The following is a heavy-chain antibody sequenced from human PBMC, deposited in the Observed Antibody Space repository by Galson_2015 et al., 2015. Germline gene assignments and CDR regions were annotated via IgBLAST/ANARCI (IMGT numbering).Heavy chain of an antibody. D-gene: IGHD2-15*01. CDR1: GYTLTELS. V-gene: IGHV1-69*13. CDR3: ARGVVVAATLGGSYGMDV. Sequence: SVKVSCKVSGYTLTELSMHWVRQAPGQGLEWMGGIIPIFGTANYAQKFQGRVTITADESTSTAYMELSSLRSEDTAVYYCARGVVVAATLGGSYGMDVWGQGTTVTVSS. J-gene: IGHJ6*02. CDR2: IIPIFGTA.